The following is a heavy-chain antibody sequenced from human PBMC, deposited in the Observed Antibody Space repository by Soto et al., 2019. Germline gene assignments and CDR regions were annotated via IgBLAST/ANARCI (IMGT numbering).Heavy chain of an antibody. V-gene: IGHV3-23*01. CDR1: GFTFSSFA. CDR2: IGSRGDST. J-gene: IGHJ4*02. CDR3: AKVLSYGYNSGRPFDS. Sequence: EVQLLESGGGLVQPGGSLRLSCAASGFTFSSFAMSLVRQAPGKGLECVSAIGSRGDSTYYADSVKGRFTISRDYSKNTLYLQMNSLRAEDKAVYYCAKVLSYGYNSGRPFDSWGQGTLVTVSS. D-gene: IGHD6-19*01.